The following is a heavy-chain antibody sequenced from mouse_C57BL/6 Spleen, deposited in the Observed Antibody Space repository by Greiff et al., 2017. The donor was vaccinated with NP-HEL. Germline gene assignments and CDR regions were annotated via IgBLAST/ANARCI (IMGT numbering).Heavy chain of an antibody. Sequence: VQLQQSGTELVKPGASVKLSCKASGYTFTSYWMHWVKQRPGQGLEWIGNINPSNGGTNYNEKFKSKATLTVGKSSSTAYMQLSSLTSEDSAVYYCAGSGTTVVATDWFAYWGQGTLVTVSA. CDR2: INPSNGGT. J-gene: IGHJ3*01. V-gene: IGHV1-53*01. D-gene: IGHD1-1*01. CDR1: GYTFTSYW. CDR3: AGSGTTVVATDWFAY.